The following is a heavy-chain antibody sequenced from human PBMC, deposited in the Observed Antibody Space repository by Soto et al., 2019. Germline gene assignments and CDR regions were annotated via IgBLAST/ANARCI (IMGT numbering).Heavy chain of an antibody. V-gene: IGHV3-30*18. CDR2: ISYDGSNK. Sequence: GGSLRLSCAASGFTFSSYGMHWVRQAPGKGLEWVAVISYDGSNKYYADSVKGRFTISRDNSKNTLYLQMNSLRAEDTALYYCANTRVADSCFMDVWGQGTLVTVSS. CDR3: ANTRVADSCFMDV. J-gene: IGHJ6*02. CDR1: GFTFSSYG. D-gene: IGHD6-19*01.